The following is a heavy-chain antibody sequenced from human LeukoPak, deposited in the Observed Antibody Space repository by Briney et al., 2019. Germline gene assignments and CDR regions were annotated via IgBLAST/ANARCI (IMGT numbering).Heavy chain of an antibody. D-gene: IGHD6-19*01. CDR3: AQRIAVAGHFDY. CDR1: GFTFSSYA. Sequence: PGGSLRLSCAASGFTFSSYAMSLVRQAPGKGLEWVSAISGSGGSTYYADSVKGRFTISRDNSKNTLYLQMNSLRAEDTAVYYCAQRIAVAGHFDYWGQGTLVTVSS. V-gene: IGHV3-23*01. CDR2: ISGSGGST. J-gene: IGHJ4*02.